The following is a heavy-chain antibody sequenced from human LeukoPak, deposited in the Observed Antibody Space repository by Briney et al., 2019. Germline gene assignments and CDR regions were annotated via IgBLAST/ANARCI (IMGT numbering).Heavy chain of an antibody. D-gene: IGHD3-10*01. CDR2: IYYSGST. CDR1: GGSISSGGYY. CDR3: ASLDSRGYDAFDI. J-gene: IGHJ3*02. Sequence: SQTLSLTCTVSGGSISSGGYYWSWIRQHPGKGLEWIGYIYYSGSTYYNLSLKSRVTISVDTSKNQFSLKLSSVTAADTAVYYCASLDSRGYDAFDIWGQGTMVTVSS. V-gene: IGHV4-31*03.